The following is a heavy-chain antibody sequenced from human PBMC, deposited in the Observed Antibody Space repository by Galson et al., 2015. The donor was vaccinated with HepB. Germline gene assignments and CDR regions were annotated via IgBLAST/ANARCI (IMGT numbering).Heavy chain of an antibody. CDR1: GASISSGHYS. V-gene: IGHV4-30-4*07. J-gene: IGHJ2*01. Sequence: TLSLTCAVSGASISSGHYSWNWIRQPPGKGLEWIGFIYYSGSTYYNPSLQSRVTTSEDTSKNQFSLRLTSVTAADTAVYYCARQPYTSGWLYWFFDLWGRGTLVTVSS. CDR3: ARQPYTSGWLYWFFDL. D-gene: IGHD6-19*01. CDR2: IYYSGST.